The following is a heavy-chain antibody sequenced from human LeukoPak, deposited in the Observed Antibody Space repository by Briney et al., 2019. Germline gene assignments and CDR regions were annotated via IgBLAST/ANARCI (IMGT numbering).Heavy chain of an antibody. J-gene: IGHJ4*02. V-gene: IGHV3-53*01. CDR1: GFTVSSNS. CDR3: ARRAGAYSHPYDY. CDR2: IYSDNT. D-gene: IGHD4/OR15-4a*01. Sequence: PGGSLRLSCTVSGFTVSSNSMRWVRQAPGKGLEWVSFIYSDNTHYSHSVKGRFTISRDNSKNTLYLQMNSLRAEDTAVYYCARRAGAYSHPYDYWGQGTLVTVSS.